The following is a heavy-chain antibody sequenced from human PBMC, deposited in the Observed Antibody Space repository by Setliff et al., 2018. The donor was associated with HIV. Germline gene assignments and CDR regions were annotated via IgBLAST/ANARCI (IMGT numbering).Heavy chain of an antibody. J-gene: IGHJ3*02. CDR3: ASLTYCGGDCYSTGASDI. Sequence: SVKVSCKASGGTFSSFAISWVRQAPGQGLEWMGGIVPIFGTTKYPLKFQGRVTITADESTTTAYMEVSRLRSEDTAVYYCASLTYCGGDCYSTGASDIWGQGTMVTVSS. CDR2: IVPIFGTT. CDR1: GGTFSSFA. D-gene: IGHD2-21*01. V-gene: IGHV1-69*13.